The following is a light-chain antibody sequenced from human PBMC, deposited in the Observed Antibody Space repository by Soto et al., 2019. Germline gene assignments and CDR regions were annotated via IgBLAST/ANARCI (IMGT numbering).Light chain of an antibody. V-gene: IGKV1-39*01. CDR3: QQGYSPLLT. J-gene: IGKJ4*01. CDR2: GAS. CDR1: QSISNY. Sequence: DIQMTQSPSSLSASAGDRVTLTCRASQSISNYLNWFQVKSGRGPKLLISGASTLQDGVPSRFSGSGSGSDFTLTISNLQREDFAVYYCQQGYSPLLTFGGGTRVEIK.